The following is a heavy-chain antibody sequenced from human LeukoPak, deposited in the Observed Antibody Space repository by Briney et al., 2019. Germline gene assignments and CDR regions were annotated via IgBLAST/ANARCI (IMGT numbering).Heavy chain of an antibody. V-gene: IGHV3-9*01. CDR1: GFTFDDYA. CDR3: ARDWRFGELFPDY. D-gene: IGHD3-10*01. J-gene: IGHJ4*02. CDR2: ISWNSGSI. Sequence: GGSLRLSCAASGFTFDDYAMHWVRQAPGKGLEWVSGISWNSGSIGYADSVKGRFTISRDNSKNTLYLQMNSLRAEDTAVYYCARDWRFGELFPDYWGQGTLVTVSS.